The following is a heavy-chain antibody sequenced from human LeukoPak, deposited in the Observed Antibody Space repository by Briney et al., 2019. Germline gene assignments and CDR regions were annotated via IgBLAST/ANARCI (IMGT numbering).Heavy chain of an antibody. CDR1: GGSFSGYY. Sequence: SETLPLTCAVYGGSFSGYYWSWIRQPPGKGLEWIGEINHSGSTNYNPSLKSRVTISVDTSKNQFSLKLSSVTAADTAVYYCAGRYSSSTDYWGQGTLVTVSS. J-gene: IGHJ4*02. D-gene: IGHD6-6*01. CDR2: INHSGST. V-gene: IGHV4-34*01. CDR3: AGRYSSSTDY.